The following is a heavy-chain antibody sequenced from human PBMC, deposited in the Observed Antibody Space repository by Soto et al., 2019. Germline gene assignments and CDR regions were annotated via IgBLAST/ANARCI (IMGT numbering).Heavy chain of an antibody. CDR1: GGTFSSYP. Sequence: SVNVSCKASGGTFSSYPITWVRQAPGQGLEWMGGTFPIFDRGNYAQKFQGRLTITTDKSTNTAYMELSSLRSEDTAVYYCARRNTRGYLRYSEYWGKGKLVNVSA. D-gene: IGHD3-16*02. CDR2: TFPIFDRG. CDR3: ARRNTRGYLRYSEY. J-gene: IGHJ4*02. V-gene: IGHV1-69*05.